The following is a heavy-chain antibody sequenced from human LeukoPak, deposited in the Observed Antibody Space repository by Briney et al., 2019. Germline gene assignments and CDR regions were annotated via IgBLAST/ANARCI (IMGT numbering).Heavy chain of an antibody. D-gene: IGHD3-16*01. CDR2: IRSKAYGGTT. CDR1: GFTFGDYA. J-gene: IGHJ4*02. Sequence: GRSLRLSCTASGFTFGDYAMSWVRQAPGKGLEWVGFIRSKAYGGTTEYAASVKGRFTISRDDSKSIAYLQMNSLKTEDTAVYYCTRADSHSLGGYFDYWGQGTLVTVSS. CDR3: TRADSHSLGGYFDY. V-gene: IGHV3-49*04.